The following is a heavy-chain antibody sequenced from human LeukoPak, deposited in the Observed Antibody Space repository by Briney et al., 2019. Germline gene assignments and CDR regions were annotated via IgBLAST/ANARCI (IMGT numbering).Heavy chain of an antibody. CDR3: ARPYSVSQWSIAAPRHFHY. CDR2: INPNSGGT. J-gene: IGHJ4*02. CDR1: GYTFTGYY. D-gene: IGHD6-6*01. Sequence: ASVKVSCKASGYTFTGYYMHWVRQAPGQGLEWMGWINPNSGGTNYAQKFQGRVTMTRDTSISTAYMELSRLRSDDTAVYYCARPYSVSQWSIAAPRHFHYWGQGTLDTVSS. V-gene: IGHV1-2*02.